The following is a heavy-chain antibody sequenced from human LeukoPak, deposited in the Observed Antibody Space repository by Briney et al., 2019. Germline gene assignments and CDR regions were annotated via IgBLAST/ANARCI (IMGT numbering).Heavy chain of an antibody. D-gene: IGHD1-26*01. CDR2: INPNSGGT. CDR1: GYTFTGYY. CDR3: ARELGSGSYALVY. Sequence: ASVKVSCKASGYTFTGYYMHWVRQAPGQGLEWMGWINPNSGGTNYAQKFQGRVTMTRDTSIRTAYMELSRLRSDDTAVYYCARELGSGSYALVYWGQGTLVTVSS. V-gene: IGHV1-2*02. J-gene: IGHJ4*02.